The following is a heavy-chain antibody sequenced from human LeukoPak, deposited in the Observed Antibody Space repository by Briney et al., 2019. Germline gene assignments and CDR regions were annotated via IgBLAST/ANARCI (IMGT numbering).Heavy chain of an antibody. V-gene: IGHV3-9*01. CDR3: AKGLTTVVTDAFDI. CDR2: ISWNSGSI. Sequence: GRSLRLSCAASGFTFDDYAMHWVRQAPGKGLEWVSGISWNSGSICYADSVKGRFTISRDNAKNSLYLQMNSLRAEDTALYYCAKGLTTVVTDAFDIWGQGTMVTVSS. CDR1: GFTFDDYA. D-gene: IGHD4-23*01. J-gene: IGHJ3*02.